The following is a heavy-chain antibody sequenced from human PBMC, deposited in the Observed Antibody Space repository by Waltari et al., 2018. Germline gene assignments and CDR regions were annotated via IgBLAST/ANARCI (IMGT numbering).Heavy chain of an antibody. CDR2: MSYDGSSK. J-gene: IGHJ4*02. CDR1: GFPFSSYS. V-gene: IGHV3-30*01. D-gene: IGHD2-2*02. Sequence: QVQMVKSGGGVVQPGRSLSLSCAASGFPFSSYSIHWVRQAPGKGLEWVALMSYDGSSKYYADSVKGRFTVSRDNSKNTVYLQLNSLRVEDTAVYYCAREDICRSTTCYTLDYWGLGTLVTVSS. CDR3: AREDICRSTTCYTLDY.